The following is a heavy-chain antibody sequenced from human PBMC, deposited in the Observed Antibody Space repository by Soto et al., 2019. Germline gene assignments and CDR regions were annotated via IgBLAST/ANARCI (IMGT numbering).Heavy chain of an antibody. CDR3: AKDRIFGVVIGPLDV. D-gene: IGHD3-3*01. CDR2: ISGSGGST. CDR1: GFTFSSYA. V-gene: IGHV3-23*01. J-gene: IGHJ6*02. Sequence: GGSLRLSCAASGFTFSSYAMSWVRQAPGKGLEWVSAISGSGGSTYYADSVKGRFTISRDNSKNTLYLQMNSLRAEDTAVYYCAKDRIFGVVIGPLDVWGQGTTVTVSS.